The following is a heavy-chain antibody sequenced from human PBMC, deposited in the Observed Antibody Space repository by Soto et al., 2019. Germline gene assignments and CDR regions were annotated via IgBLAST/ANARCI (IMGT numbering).Heavy chain of an antibody. CDR3: ARPLWRDDYNWGYFDL. CDR2: ISYDGSNK. J-gene: IGHJ2*01. CDR1: GFTFSSYA. D-gene: IGHD4-4*01. V-gene: IGHV3-30-3*01. Sequence: QVQLVESGGGVVQPGRSLRLSCAASGFTFSSYAMHWVRQAPGKGLEWVAVISYDGSNKYYADSVKGRFTISRDNSKHTLYLQMNSLRAEETAVYYCARPLWRDDYNWGYFDLWGRGTLVTVSS.